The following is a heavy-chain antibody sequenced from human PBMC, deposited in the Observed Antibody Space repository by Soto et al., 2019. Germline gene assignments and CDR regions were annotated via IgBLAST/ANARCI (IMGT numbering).Heavy chain of an antibody. Sequence: GASVKVSCKASGGTFSSYAISWVRQAPGQGLEWMGGIIPIFGTANYAQKFQGRVTITADKSTSTAYMELGSLRSEDTAVYYCARDGYYYDSSGYGVFDYWGQGTLVTVSS. J-gene: IGHJ4*02. V-gene: IGHV1-69*06. CDR1: GGTFSSYA. CDR3: ARDGYYYDSSGYGVFDY. CDR2: IIPIFGTA. D-gene: IGHD3-22*01.